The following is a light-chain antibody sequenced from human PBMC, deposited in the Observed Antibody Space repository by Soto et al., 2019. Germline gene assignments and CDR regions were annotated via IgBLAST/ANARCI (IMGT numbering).Light chain of an antibody. Sequence: ILMTQSPATLSVSPGERATLSCRASQSVSNNLAWYQQKPGQAPRLLIYDASTRATGIPARFSGSGSGTELTLPISGLQSEDFAVDYCQQYNNWPPWTFGQGTKVEIK. CDR1: QSVSNN. CDR2: DAS. CDR3: QQYNNWPPWT. V-gene: IGKV3-15*01. J-gene: IGKJ1*01.